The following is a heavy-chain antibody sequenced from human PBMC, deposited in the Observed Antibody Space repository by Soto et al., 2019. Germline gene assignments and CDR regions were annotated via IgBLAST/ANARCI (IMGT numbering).Heavy chain of an antibody. CDR3: VSPGYSSSWFDY. Sequence: QLQLQESGPGLVKPSETLSLTCTVSGGSISSSSYYWGWIRQPPGKGLEWIGSIYYSGSTYYNPSLKSRVTISVDTSKNQFSLKLSSVTAADTAVYYCVSPGYSSSWFDYWGQGTLVTVSS. V-gene: IGHV4-39*01. CDR2: IYYSGST. CDR1: GGSISSSSYY. D-gene: IGHD6-13*01. J-gene: IGHJ4*02.